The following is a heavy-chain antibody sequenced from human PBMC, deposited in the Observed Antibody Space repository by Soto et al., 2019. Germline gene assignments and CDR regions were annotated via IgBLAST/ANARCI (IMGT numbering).Heavy chain of an antibody. CDR2: ISSSSSYT. V-gene: IGHV3-11*05. J-gene: IGHJ4*02. CDR1: GFTFSDYY. CDR3: ARRSYLGQIDY. Sequence: QVQLVESGGGLVKPGGSLRLSCAASGFTFSDYYMSWIRQAPGKGLEWVSYISSSSSYTNYADSVKGRFTISRDNAKNSLYVQMNSLRAEDTAVYYCARRSYLGQIDYWGQGTLVTVSS. D-gene: IGHD7-27*01.